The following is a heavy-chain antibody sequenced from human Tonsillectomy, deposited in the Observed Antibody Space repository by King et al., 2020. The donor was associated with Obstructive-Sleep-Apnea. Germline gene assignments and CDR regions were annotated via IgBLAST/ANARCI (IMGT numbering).Heavy chain of an antibody. Sequence: VQLQESGPGLVRPSGTLSLTCAISGDSISNSNWWSWVRQTPGKGLEWLGEISRTGTTNYNPSLKSRLTISIDNSQNEFSLQLNSVTAADTAIYYCARESKGSTFGFNWFDPWSHGTLVTVSS. V-gene: IGHV4-4*02. CDR2: ISRTGTT. J-gene: IGHJ5*02. CDR1: GDSISNSNW. CDR3: ARESKGSTFGFNWFDP. D-gene: IGHD5-18*01.